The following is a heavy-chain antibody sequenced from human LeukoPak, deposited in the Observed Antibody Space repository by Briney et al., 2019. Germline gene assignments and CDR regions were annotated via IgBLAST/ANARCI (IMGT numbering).Heavy chain of an antibody. CDR3: ARAGIAAADSYYCGMDV. V-gene: IGHV3-30-3*01. Sequence: PGRSLRLSCAASGFTFSSYAMHWVRQAPGKGLEWVAVISYDGSNKYYADSVKGRFTISRDNSKNTLYLQMNSLRAEDTAVYYCARAGIAAADSYYCGMDVWGQGTTVTVSS. D-gene: IGHD6-13*01. J-gene: IGHJ6*02. CDR1: GFTFSSYA. CDR2: ISYDGSNK.